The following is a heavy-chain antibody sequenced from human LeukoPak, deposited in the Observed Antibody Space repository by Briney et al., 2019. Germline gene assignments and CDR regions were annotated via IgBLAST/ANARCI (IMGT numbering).Heavy chain of an antibody. CDR1: GGSFSGYY. CDR3: ARGATMAPLGY. D-gene: IGHD3-10*01. CDR2: INHSGST. V-gene: IGHV4-34*01. J-gene: IGHJ4*02. Sequence: ETLSPTCAVYGGSFSGYYWSWIRQPPGKGLEWIGEINHSGSTNYNPSLKSRVTISVDTSKNQFSLKLSSVTAADTAVYYCARGATMAPLGYWGQGTLVTVSS.